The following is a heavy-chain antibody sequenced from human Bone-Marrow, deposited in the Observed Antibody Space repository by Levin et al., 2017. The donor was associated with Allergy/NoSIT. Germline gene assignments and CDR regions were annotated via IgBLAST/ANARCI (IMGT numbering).Heavy chain of an antibody. J-gene: IGHJ6*04. V-gene: IGHV3-66*02. Sequence: GESLKISCAASGFTVSSHYMSWVRQAPGKGLEWVSVIYSGGSTYYADSVKGRFTISRDNSKNTLYLQMNSLRAEDTAVYYCGSCPAGSVLRYFDWLCSSVDVWGKGTTVTVSS. CDR2: IYSGGST. CDR3: GSCPAGSVLRYFDWLCSSVDV. CDR1: GFTVSSHY. D-gene: IGHD3-9*01.